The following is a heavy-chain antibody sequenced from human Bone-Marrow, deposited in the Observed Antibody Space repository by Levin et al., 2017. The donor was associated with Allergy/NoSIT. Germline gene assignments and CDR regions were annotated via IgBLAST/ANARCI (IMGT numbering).Heavy chain of an antibody. CDR2: ISYDGSNK. CDR1: GFTFSSYG. CDR3: AKPRTDYYDSSGFNHFQH. Sequence: GESLKISCAASGFTFSSYGMHWVRQAPGKGLEWVAVISYDGSNKYYADSVKGRFTISRDNSKNTLYLQMNNMRAEDTAVYYCAKPRTDYYDSSGFNHFQHWGQGTLVTVSS. J-gene: IGHJ1*01. V-gene: IGHV3-30*18. D-gene: IGHD3-22*01.